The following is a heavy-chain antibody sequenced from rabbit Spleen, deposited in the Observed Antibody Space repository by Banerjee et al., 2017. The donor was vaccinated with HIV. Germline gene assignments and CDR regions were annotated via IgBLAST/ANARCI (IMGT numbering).Heavy chain of an antibody. CDR3: ARDSGTSFSSYGMDL. Sequence: QSLEESGGDLVKPGASLTLTCTASGVSFTSDCYMCWVRQAPGKGLEWIACIDTGSSGFTYFASWAKGRFTISKTSSTTVTLQVTSLAAADTATYFCARDSGTSFSSYGMDLWGQGTLV. V-gene: IGHV1S40*01. D-gene: IGHD8-1*01. CDR1: GVSFTSDCY. CDR2: IDTGSSGFT. J-gene: IGHJ6*01.